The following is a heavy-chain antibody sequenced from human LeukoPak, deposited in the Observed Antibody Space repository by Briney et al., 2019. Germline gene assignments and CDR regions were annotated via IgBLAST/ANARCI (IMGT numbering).Heavy chain of an antibody. J-gene: IGHJ6*03. CDR1: GFTFSSYS. CDR2: ISSSSSYI. V-gene: IGHV3-21*01. Sequence: GGSLRLSCAASGFTFSSYSMNWVRQAPGKGLEWVSSISSSSSYIYYADSVKGRFTISRDNAKNSLYLQMNSLRAEDTAVYYCARLPRAYCGGDCYHDYYYYYYMDVWGKGTTVTISS. D-gene: IGHD2-21*02. CDR3: ARLPRAYCGGDCYHDYYYYYYMDV.